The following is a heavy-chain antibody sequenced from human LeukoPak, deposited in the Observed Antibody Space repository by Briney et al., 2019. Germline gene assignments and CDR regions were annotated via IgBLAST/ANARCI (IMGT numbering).Heavy chain of an antibody. CDR2: ISSSGITI. D-gene: IGHD3-10*01. V-gene: IGHV3-48*03. CDR3: ARDASGTSDY. Sequence: GGSLRLSCAASGFTFSSYEMNWVRQAPGKGLEWVSYISSSGITIYYADSVKGRFTISRDNAKNSLYLQMNSLRDEDTAVYYCARDASGTSDYWGQGTLVTVSS. J-gene: IGHJ4*02. CDR1: GFTFSSYE.